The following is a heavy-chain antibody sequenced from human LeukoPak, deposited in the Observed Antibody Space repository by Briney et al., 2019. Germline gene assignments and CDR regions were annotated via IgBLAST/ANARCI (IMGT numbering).Heavy chain of an antibody. D-gene: IGHD3-10*01. Sequence: GGSLRLSCAASGFTFGSFWMTWVRQAPGRGLEWVANINQDGSEKYYVDSVKGRFTISRDNAKNSLYLQMNSLRAEDTAVYYCAREFGELLVYYYYYMDVWGKGTTVTISS. CDR1: GFTFGSFW. V-gene: IGHV3-7*01. J-gene: IGHJ6*03. CDR2: INQDGSEK. CDR3: AREFGELLVYYYYYMDV.